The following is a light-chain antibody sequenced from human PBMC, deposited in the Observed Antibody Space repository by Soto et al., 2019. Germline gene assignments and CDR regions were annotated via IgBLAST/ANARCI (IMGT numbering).Light chain of an antibody. CDR3: QQTHLSPPT. CDR2: RAT. J-gene: IGKJ1*01. V-gene: IGKV1-39*01. Sequence: EIQVTQSPSSLSASVGDRVTITCRASQNVGNHLNWYQQKSGQAPKMLFSRATTLQTGVPSGFSARGSGTEFTLTISSLQPEDFATYFCQQTHLSPPTFGQGTKV. CDR1: QNVGNH.